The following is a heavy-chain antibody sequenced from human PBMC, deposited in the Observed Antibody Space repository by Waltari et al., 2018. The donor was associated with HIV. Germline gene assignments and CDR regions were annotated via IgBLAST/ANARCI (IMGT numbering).Heavy chain of an antibody. J-gene: IGHJ6*02. Sequence: EVQLLESGGGLVKPGGCLRLSCVASVFSFSSSTMDWVRRVPGKWWERVVMIGGRGEAFFDATSRRGRFTISRDNAKNSLFLERDSRRVEGTAVDYCAREGHTNNYRNGLDVWGQGTTVIVSS. CDR3: AREGHTNNYRNGLDV. CDR1: VFSFSSST. V-gene: IGHV3-21*01. D-gene: IGHD3-16*02. CDR2: IGGRGEAF.